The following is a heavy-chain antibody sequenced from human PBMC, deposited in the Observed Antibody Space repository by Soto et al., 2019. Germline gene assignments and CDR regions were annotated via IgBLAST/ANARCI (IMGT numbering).Heavy chain of an antibody. CDR3: ARHSNRNYGLYYFDY. Sequence: SETLSLTCTVSGGSVSSYYRSWIRQSPGKGLGWIGYIYYSGSTKYKPSHKSRVTMSVDTSKNQISLKMSSATAADTAVYYCARHSNRNYGLYYFDYWGLGALVTVSS. CDR1: GGSVSSYY. D-gene: IGHD4-4*01. J-gene: IGHJ4*02. V-gene: IGHV4-59*08. CDR2: IYYSGST.